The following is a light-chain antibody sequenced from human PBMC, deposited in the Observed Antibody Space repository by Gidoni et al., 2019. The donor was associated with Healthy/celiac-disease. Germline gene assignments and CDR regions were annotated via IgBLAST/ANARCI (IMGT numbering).Light chain of an antibody. CDR1: SSDVGGYNY. Sequence: QSALTQPASVSGSPGQSITISCTGTSSDVGGYNYVSWYQQHPGKAPKLMSYDVSNRPSGVSKRFSGSKSGNTASLNISGLQAEDEADYYCSSYTSSSPYVVGTGTKVTVL. CDR3: SSYTSSSPYV. V-gene: IGLV2-14*01. CDR2: DVS. J-gene: IGLJ1*01.